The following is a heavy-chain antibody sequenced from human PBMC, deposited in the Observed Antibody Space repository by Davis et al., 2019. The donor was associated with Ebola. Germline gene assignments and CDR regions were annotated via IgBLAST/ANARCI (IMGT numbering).Heavy chain of an antibody. CDR1: GFNFRSYG. J-gene: IGHJ4*02. D-gene: IGHD2-15*01. CDR3: AIPDCSGANCYSVYIKN. CDR2: IWYDGSRK. Sequence: PSETLSLTCAASGFNFRSYGMHWVRQAPDKGLVWVAVIWYDGSRKYYGDSVKGRFTISRDNSNNLLYLQMNSLRAEDTAVYYCAIPDCSGANCYSVYIKNWGQGTLVTVSS. V-gene: IGHV3-33*01.